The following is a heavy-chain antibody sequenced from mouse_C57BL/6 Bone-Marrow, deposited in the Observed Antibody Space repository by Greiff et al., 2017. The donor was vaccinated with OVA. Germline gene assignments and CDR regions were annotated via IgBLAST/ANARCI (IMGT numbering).Heavy chain of an antibody. CDR1: GYSFTGYY. CDR3: APYDYDEGAMDY. V-gene: IGHV1-42*01. CDR2: INPSTGGT. J-gene: IGHJ4*01. Sequence: VQLQQSGPELVKPGASVKISCKASGYSFTGYYMNWVKQSPEKSLEWIGEINPSTGGTTYNQKFKAQATLTVDKSSSTAYMQLKSLTSEDSAVYYCAPYDYDEGAMDYWGQGTSVTVSS. D-gene: IGHD2-4*01.